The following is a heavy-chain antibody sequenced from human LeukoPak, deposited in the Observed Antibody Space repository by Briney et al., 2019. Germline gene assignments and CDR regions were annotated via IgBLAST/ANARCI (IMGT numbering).Heavy chain of an antibody. J-gene: IGHJ4*02. D-gene: IGHD1-26*01. V-gene: IGHV3-23*01. CDR3: AKEYSGSFSPFPSYFDY. Sequence: PGGSLRLSCAASGFTFSSYAMSWVRQAPGKGLEWVSGISDSGGRTYYADSVKGRFTISRDNSKNTLYLRMNSLRADDTAVYYCAKEYSGSFSPFPSYFDYWGQGTLVTVSS. CDR2: ISDSGGRT. CDR1: GFTFSSYA.